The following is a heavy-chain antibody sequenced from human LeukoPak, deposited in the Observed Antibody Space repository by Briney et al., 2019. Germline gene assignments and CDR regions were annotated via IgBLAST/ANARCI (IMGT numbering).Heavy chain of an antibody. CDR3: ARHQDDSSGYYYTASFDY. CDR2: IYDSGST. D-gene: IGHD3-22*01. CDR1: GGSISSSSYY. V-gene: IGHV4-39*01. J-gene: IGHJ4*02. Sequence: SETLSLTCTVSGGSISSSSYYWGWIRQPPGKGLEWIGNIYDSGSTYYNPSLKSRVTISVDTSKNQFSLKLSSVTAADTAVYYCARHQDDSSGYYYTASFDYWGQGTLVTVSS.